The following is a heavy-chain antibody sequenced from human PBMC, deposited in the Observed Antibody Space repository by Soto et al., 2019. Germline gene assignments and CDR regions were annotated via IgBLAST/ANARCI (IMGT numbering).Heavy chain of an antibody. CDR1: GFTFSSYA. Sequence: GGSLRLSCAASGFTFSSYAMGWVRQAPGKGLEWVSAISGSGGSTYYADSVKGRFTISRDNSKNTLYLQMNSLRAEDTAVYYCAKAWWLGHYYYYYGMDVWGQGTTVTVSS. J-gene: IGHJ6*02. V-gene: IGHV3-23*01. CDR3: AKAWWLGHYYYYYGMDV. CDR2: ISGSGGST. D-gene: IGHD6-19*01.